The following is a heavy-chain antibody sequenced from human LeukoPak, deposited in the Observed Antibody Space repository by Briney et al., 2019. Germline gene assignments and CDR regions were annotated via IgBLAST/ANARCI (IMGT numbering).Heavy chain of an antibody. V-gene: IGHV4-59*01. CDR3: AREGGSSWSLDS. D-gene: IGHD6-13*01. J-gene: IGHJ4*02. CDR2: IYYSGST. CDR1: GGPISSYY. Sequence: SETLSLTCTVSGGPISSYYWSWIRQPPGKGLEWIGYIYYSGSTNYNPSLKRRVTISVDTSKNQFSLKLSSVTAADTAVYYCAREGGSSWSLDSWGQGTLVTVSS.